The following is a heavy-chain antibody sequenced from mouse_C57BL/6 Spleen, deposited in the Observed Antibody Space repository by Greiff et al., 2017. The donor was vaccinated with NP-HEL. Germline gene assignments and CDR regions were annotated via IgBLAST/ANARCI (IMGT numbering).Heavy chain of an antibody. J-gene: IGHJ1*03. Sequence: QVQLQQPGAELVKPGASVKLSCKASGYTFTSYWMHWVKQRPGQGLEWIGMIHPNSGSTNYNEKFKSKATLTVDKSSSTAYMQLSSLTSEDSAVYYCLANWDVSYWYFDVWGTGTTVTVSS. D-gene: IGHD4-1*01. CDR1: GYTFTSYW. CDR3: LANWDVSYWYFDV. V-gene: IGHV1-64*01. CDR2: IHPNSGST.